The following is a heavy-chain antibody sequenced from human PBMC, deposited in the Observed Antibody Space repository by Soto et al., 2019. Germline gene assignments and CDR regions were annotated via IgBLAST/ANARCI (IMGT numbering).Heavy chain of an antibody. D-gene: IGHD3-10*01. CDR1: GYSFTSYW. CDR3: ATANGSWSYPGTPAKYYYGMDV. Sequence: PGESLKISCKGSGYSFTSYWIGWVRQMPGKGLECMGIIYPGDSDTRYSPSFQGQVTISADNSISTAYLQWSSLKASDTAMYYCATANGSWSYPGTPAKYYYGMDVWGQGTTVTVSS. J-gene: IGHJ6*02. CDR2: IYPGDSDT. V-gene: IGHV5-51*01.